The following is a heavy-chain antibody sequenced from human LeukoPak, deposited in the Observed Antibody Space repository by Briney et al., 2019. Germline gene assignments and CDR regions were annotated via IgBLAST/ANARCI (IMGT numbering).Heavy chain of an antibody. D-gene: IGHD3-10*01. Sequence: SETLSLTCTVSGGSISSYYWSWIRQPPGKGLEWIGYIYYSGSTNYNPSLKSRVTISVDTSKNQFSLKLSSVTAADTAVYYCARDRPIRLTYGSGFPDYWGQGTLVTVSS. CDR1: GGSISSYY. CDR2: IYYSGST. J-gene: IGHJ4*02. CDR3: ARDRPIRLTYGSGFPDY. V-gene: IGHV4-59*12.